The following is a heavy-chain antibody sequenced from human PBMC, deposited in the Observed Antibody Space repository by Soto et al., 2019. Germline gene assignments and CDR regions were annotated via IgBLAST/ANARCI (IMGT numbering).Heavy chain of an antibody. D-gene: IGHD3-22*01. V-gene: IGHV4-31*03. Sequence: LSLTCTVSGGSISSGGYYWSWIRQHPGKGLEWIGYIYYSGSTYYNPSLKSRVTISVDTSKNQFSLKLSSVTAADTAVYYCARGPYYDSSGSPYFDYWGQGTLVTVSS. CDR3: ARGPYYDSSGSPYFDY. J-gene: IGHJ4*02. CDR1: GGSISSGGYY. CDR2: IYYSGST.